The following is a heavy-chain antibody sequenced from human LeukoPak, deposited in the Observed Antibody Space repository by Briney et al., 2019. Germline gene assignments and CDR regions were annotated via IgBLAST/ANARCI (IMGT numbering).Heavy chain of an antibody. CDR2: IKQDGSEK. Sequence: GGSLRLSCAASGFTFSSYWISWVRQAPGKGLEWVANIKQDGSEKYYVDSVKGRFTISRDNAKNSLYLQMNSLRAEDTAVYYCAGWPLGTVTTPYWGQGTLVTVSS. CDR3: AGWPLGTVTTPY. CDR1: GFTFSSYW. V-gene: IGHV3-7*01. J-gene: IGHJ4*02. D-gene: IGHD4-17*01.